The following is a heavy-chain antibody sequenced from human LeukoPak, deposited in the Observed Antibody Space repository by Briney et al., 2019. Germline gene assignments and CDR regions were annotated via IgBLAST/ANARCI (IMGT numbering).Heavy chain of an antibody. CDR1: GFTFSSYA. J-gene: IGHJ4*02. D-gene: IGHD5-24*01. Sequence: QPGGSLRLSCAASGFTFSSYAMHWVRQAPGRGLEGVAVISSDGGSRYYANSVEGRFTISRDNSKNTLYLQMNSLRTEDTAVYYCVRDGKNGYNDLDSWGQGTLVTVSS. CDR2: ISSDGGSR. CDR3: VRDGKNGYNDLDS. V-gene: IGHV3-30-3*01.